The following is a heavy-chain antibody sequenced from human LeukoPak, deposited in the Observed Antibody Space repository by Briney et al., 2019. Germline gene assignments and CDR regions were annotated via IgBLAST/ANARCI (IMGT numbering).Heavy chain of an antibody. J-gene: IGHJ4*02. CDR3: ARHDGRSGYYSYFDY. CDR1: GGSISSYY. Sequence: SETLSLTCTVSGGSISSYYWSWIRQPPGKGLEWIGYIYYSGSTNYNPSLKSRVTISIDTPKNQFSLKLSSVTAADTAVYYCARHDGRSGYYSYFDYWGQGTLVTVSS. V-gene: IGHV4-59*08. CDR2: IYYSGST. D-gene: IGHD3-22*01.